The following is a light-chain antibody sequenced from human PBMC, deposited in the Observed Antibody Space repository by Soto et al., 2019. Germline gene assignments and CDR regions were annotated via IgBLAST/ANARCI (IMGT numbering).Light chain of an antibody. CDR3: SSYAASNNLGV. Sequence: QSVLTQPPSASGSPGQSVTISCIGTSSDVGGYNYVSWYQQHPGKAPKLMIYEVSKRPSGVPDRFSGSKSGNTASLTVSGLQAEDEADYYCSSYAASNNLGVFGGVPKLTVL. CDR1: SSDVGGYNY. V-gene: IGLV2-8*01. CDR2: EVS. J-gene: IGLJ2*01.